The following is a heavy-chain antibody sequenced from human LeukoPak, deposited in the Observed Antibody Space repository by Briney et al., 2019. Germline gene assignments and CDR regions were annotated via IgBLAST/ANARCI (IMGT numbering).Heavy chain of an antibody. CDR2: ISSSSSYI. CDR1: GFTFSSYS. D-gene: IGHD6-19*01. V-gene: IGHV3-21*01. J-gene: IGHJ4*02. CDR3: AREGRQWLDFDY. Sequence: GGSLRLSCAASGFTFSSYSMNWVRQAPGKGLNWVSSISSSSSYIYYADSVKGRFTISRDNAKNSLFLQMNSLRAEDTAVYYCAREGRQWLDFDYWGQGTLVTVSS.